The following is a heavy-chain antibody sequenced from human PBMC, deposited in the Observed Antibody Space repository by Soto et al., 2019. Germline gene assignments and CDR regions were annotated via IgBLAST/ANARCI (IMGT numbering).Heavy chain of an antibody. V-gene: IGHV3-15*07. CDR1: GFSFTNAW. D-gene: IGHD6-25*01. CDR2: IKSKTDGETT. Sequence: EVQLVESGGGLVKPGGSLRLSCAASGFSFTNAWMNWVRQAPGKGLEWVGRIKSKTDGETTDYAAPVKGRFTISRDDSKNTLYLQMDGLITEDTAVYYCTTSVKTKVSGWGQGTLVTVSS. CDR3: TTSVKTKVSG. J-gene: IGHJ4*02.